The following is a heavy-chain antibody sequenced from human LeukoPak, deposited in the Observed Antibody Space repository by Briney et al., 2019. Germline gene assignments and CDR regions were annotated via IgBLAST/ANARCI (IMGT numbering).Heavy chain of an antibody. CDR2: LSGSGSST. V-gene: IGHV3-23*01. CDR1: GFIFNKHA. CDR3: AKGELLVY. D-gene: IGHD3-10*01. Sequence: GSLRLSCVASGFIFNKHAMSWVRQAPGKGLEWVSGLSGSGSSTDYADSVKGRFTVSRDNSKNTLFLQMNSLRAEDTAVYYCAKGELLVYWGQGTLVTVSS. J-gene: IGHJ4*02.